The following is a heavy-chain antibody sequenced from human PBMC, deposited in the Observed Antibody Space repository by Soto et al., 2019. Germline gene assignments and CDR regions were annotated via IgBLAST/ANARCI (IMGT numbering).Heavy chain of an antibody. J-gene: IGHJ4*01. CDR2: VYYTGST. CDR1: GGSISGSY. D-gene: IGHD2-15*01. Sequence: SETLYLTCSVYGGSISGSYWSWIRQSPGKGLEWLGYVYYTGSTNYSPSLRSRVSISVDTSKNEFSLRLSSVTAADTAVYFCLRRVAVPATHTDYRG. CDR3: LRRVAVPATHTDY. V-gene: IGHV4-59*01.